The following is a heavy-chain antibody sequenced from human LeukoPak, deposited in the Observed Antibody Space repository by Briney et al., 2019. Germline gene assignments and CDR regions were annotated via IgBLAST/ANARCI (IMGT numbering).Heavy chain of an antibody. D-gene: IGHD3-22*01. J-gene: IGHJ4*02. V-gene: IGHV1-69*04. CDR1: GGTFSSYA. Sequence: GASVKVSCKASGGTFSSYAISWVRQAPGQGLEWMGRIIPILGIANYAQKFQGRVTITADKSTSTAYMELRSLRSDDTAVYYCARVVYYYDSSGYYYPDYFDYWGQGTLVTVSS. CDR3: ARVVYYYDSSGYYYPDYFDY. CDR2: IIPILGIA.